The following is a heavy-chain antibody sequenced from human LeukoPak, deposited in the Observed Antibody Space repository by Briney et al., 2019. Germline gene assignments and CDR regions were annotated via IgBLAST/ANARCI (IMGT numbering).Heavy chain of an antibody. CDR2: ISSSGSTI. CDR3: AKDIVATMPPGYMDV. V-gene: IGHV3-48*03. J-gene: IGHJ6*03. Sequence: PGGSLRLSCAASGFTFSSYEMNWVRQAPGKGLEWVSYISSSGSTIYYADSVKGRFTISRDNAKNSLYLQMNSLRAEDTAVYYCAKDIVATMPPGYMDVWGKGTTVTVSS. D-gene: IGHD5-12*01. CDR1: GFTFSSYE.